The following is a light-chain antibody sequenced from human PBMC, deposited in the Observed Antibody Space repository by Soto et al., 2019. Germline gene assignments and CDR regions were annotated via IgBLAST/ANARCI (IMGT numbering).Light chain of an antibody. J-gene: IGKJ1*01. Sequence: DIVLTQSTASLSLPPGERATLSCRASQSVSSSFLAWYQQKPGQAPRLLIYGASRRATGIADRFTGSGSGTDFTLTISRLEPEDFAVYYCQQYDSSLTFGLGTKVEIK. V-gene: IGKV3-20*01. CDR2: GAS. CDR1: QSVSSSF. CDR3: QQYDSSLT.